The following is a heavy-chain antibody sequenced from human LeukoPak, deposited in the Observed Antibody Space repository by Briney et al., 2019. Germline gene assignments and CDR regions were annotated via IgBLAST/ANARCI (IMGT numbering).Heavy chain of an antibody. CDR3: ATDTWWFDP. J-gene: IGHJ5*02. Sequence: PGRSLRLSCAASGFTFSSYGMHWVRQAPGKGLEWVAVIPYDGSNKYYADSVKGRFTIPRDNSKNTLYLQMNSLRAEDTAVYYCATDTWWFDPWGQGTLVTVSS. CDR2: IPYDGSNK. CDR1: GFTFSSYG. V-gene: IGHV3-30*03. D-gene: IGHD5-18*01.